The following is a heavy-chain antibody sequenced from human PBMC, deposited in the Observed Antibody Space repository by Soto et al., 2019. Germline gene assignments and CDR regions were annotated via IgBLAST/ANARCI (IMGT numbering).Heavy chain of an antibody. CDR1: GGTFSSYA. Sequence: SVKVSCKASGGTFSSYAISWLRQAPGQGLEWMGGIIPIFGTANYAQKFQGRVTITADESTSTAYMELSSLRSEDTAVYYCARGPACGGDCYGAFDIWGQGTMVTVSS. J-gene: IGHJ3*02. V-gene: IGHV1-69*13. CDR2: IIPIFGTA. D-gene: IGHD2-21*02. CDR3: ARGPACGGDCYGAFDI.